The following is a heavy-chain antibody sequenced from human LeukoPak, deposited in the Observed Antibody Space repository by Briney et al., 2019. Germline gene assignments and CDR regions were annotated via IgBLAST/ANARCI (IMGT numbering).Heavy chain of an antibody. D-gene: IGHD3-10*01. CDR1: GDSFTSYD. Sequence: ASVKVSCKASGDSFTSYDLNWVRQATGQGLEWMGWMNPNSGNTIYAQKFQGRVTITRNTSISTAYMELSSLRSEDTAVYYCAKGPFTMLRGADNWFDPWGQGTLVTVSS. J-gene: IGHJ5*02. V-gene: IGHV1-8*03. CDR2: MNPNSGNT. CDR3: AKGPFTMLRGADNWFDP.